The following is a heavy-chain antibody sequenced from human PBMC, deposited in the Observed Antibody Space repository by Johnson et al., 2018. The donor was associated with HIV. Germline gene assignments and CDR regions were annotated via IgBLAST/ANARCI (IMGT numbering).Heavy chain of an antibody. CDR3: AKSTQANILRESGPYGAFDI. CDR1: GFTFSSYD. J-gene: IGHJ3*02. D-gene: IGHD3-10*01. V-gene: IGHV3-13*01. Sequence: VQLVESGGGVVQPGGSLRLSCAASGFTFSSYDMHWVRQATGKGLEWVSGIGTAGDTYYPGSVKGRFTISRENAKNSFYLQMNSLRAEDTAVYYCAKSTQANILRESGPYGAFDIWGQGTMVTVSS. CDR2: IGTAGDT.